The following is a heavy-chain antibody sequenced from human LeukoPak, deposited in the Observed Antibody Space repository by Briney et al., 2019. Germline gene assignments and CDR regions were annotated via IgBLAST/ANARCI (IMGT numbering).Heavy chain of an antibody. J-gene: IGHJ4*02. CDR3: ARTRYFDSLFDY. Sequence: SQTLSLTCTVSGGSISSGAYYWSWIRQHPGKGLEWIGYIYYSGSTYYNPSLKSRVTISVDTSKNQFSLKLSSVTAADTAVYYCARTRYFDSLFDYWGQGTLVTVSS. D-gene: IGHD3-9*01. CDR1: GGSISSGAYY. CDR2: IYYSGST. V-gene: IGHV4-31*03.